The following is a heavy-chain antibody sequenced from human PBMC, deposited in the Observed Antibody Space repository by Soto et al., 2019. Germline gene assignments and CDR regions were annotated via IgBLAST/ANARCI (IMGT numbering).Heavy chain of an antibody. D-gene: IGHD2-2*01. CDR2: ISGRGGST. CDR1: GFTFSSSA. J-gene: IGHJ6*03. V-gene: IGHV3-23*01. CDR3: AKDGGYCSSTSCYVGYYYYMDV. Sequence: GGSLRLSCAASGFTFSSSAMSWVRQAPGKGLEWVSAISGRGGSTYYADSVKGRFTISRDNSKNTLYLQMNSLRAEDTAVYYCAKDGGYCSSTSCYVGYYYYMDVWGKGTTVTVSS.